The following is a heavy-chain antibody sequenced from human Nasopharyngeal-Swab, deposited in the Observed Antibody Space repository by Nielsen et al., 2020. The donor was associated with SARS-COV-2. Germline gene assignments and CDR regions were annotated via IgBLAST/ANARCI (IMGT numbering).Heavy chain of an antibody. CDR3: ARGGQGYDWLGHLGAFDI. Sequence: GESLKISCAASGFTFSSYSMNWVRQAPGKGLEWVSSISSSSSYIYYADSVKGRFTISRDNAKNSLYLRMNSLRAEDTAVYYCARGGQGYDWLGHLGAFDIWGQGTMVTVSS. V-gene: IGHV3-21*01. J-gene: IGHJ3*02. D-gene: IGHD3-22*01. CDR1: GFTFSSYS. CDR2: ISSSSSYI.